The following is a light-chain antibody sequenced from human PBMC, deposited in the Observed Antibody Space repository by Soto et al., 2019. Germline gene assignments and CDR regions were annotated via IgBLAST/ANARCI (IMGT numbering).Light chain of an antibody. CDR1: QSVINW. V-gene: IGKV1-5*03. Sequence: DIEMTQSPSTLSASVGDRITVTCRASQSVINWLAWYQQKPGKAPKLLISQASSLQSGVPSRFSGSGSGTEFTLTISSLQPDDFATYYCQQYNGYSWTFGKGTK. CDR3: QQYNGYSWT. CDR2: QAS. J-gene: IGKJ1*01.